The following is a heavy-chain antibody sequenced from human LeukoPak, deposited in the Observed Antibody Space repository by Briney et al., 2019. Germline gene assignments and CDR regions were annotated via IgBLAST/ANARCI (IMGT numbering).Heavy chain of an antibody. CDR2: ISSNGGSI. J-gene: IGHJ4*02. D-gene: IGHD3-22*01. CDR3: ARVLHKRNYDSTTYYGY. V-gene: IGHV3-64*01. Sequence: GGSLRLSCAASGFTFSDYAMHWVRQAPGKELEYVSAISSNGGSIHYANSVKGRFTISRDNAKNSLYLQMNSLRAEDTAVYYCARVLHKRNYDSTTYYGYWGQGTLVTVSS. CDR1: GFTFSDYA.